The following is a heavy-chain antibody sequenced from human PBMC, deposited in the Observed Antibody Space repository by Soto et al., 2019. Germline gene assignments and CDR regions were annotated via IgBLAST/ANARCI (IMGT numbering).Heavy chain of an antibody. CDR1: GYSFTSYW. CDR3: ATSPLAYCGGDCYSVDY. V-gene: IGHV5-51*01. J-gene: IGHJ4*02. Sequence: PGESLKISCKCSGYSFTSYWIGWVRQMPGKGLEWMGIIYPGDSDTRYSPSFQGQVTISADKSISTAYLQWSSLKASDTAMYYCATSPLAYCGGDCYSVDYWGQGTLVTVSS. CDR2: IYPGDSDT. D-gene: IGHD2-21*02.